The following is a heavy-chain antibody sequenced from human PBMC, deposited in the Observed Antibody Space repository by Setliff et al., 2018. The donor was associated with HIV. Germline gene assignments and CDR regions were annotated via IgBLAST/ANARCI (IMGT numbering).Heavy chain of an antibody. CDR1: GASISSYY. J-gene: IGHJ3*02. Sequence: PSETLSLTCTVSGASISSYYWSWIRQPPGKGLEWNGFIHYTGNTNYNPSLKSRVTMSTDTSKNQLSLKLNSVTAADTAVYYCARHWNYDTGLDPFDIWGQGTMVTVSS. CDR2: IHYTGNT. D-gene: IGHD3-22*01. CDR3: ARHWNYDTGLDPFDI. V-gene: IGHV4-59*08.